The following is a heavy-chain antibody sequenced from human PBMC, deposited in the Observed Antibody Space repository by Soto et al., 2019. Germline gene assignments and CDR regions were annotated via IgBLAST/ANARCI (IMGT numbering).Heavy chain of an antibody. CDR1: GFTFSSYG. J-gene: IGHJ6*02. CDR3: VRPLPSGRNYGLDV. Sequence: GGSLRLSCAASGFTFSSYGMHWVRQAPGKGLEWVAVIYDNGTTYYADSVKGRFTISRETSTNTLSLQMDSLRAEDTAVYYCVRPLPSGRNYGLDVWGQGTTVTVSS. D-gene: IGHD3-10*01. CDR2: IYDNGTT. V-gene: IGHV3-53*01.